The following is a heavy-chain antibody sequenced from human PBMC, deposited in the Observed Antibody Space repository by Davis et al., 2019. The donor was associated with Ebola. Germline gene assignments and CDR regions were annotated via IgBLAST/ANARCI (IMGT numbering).Heavy chain of an antibody. Sequence: AASVKVSCKASGYTFTAYYLHWMRQAPGQGLEWMGRINPNSGGTNYAQKFKGRVTMTRDTSISTAYMVLSRLRSDDTAVYYCASHCGGDCYTSGWGQGTLVTVSS. D-gene: IGHD2-21*02. CDR3: ASHCGGDCYTSG. CDR2: INPNSGGT. J-gene: IGHJ4*02. CDR1: GYTFTAYY. V-gene: IGHV1-2*06.